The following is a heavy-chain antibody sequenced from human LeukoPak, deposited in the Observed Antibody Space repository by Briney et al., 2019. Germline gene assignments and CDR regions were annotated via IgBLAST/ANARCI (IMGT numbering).Heavy chain of an antibody. CDR3: AKDVGGTNFHYMDV. CDR1: GFSFGSFA. D-gene: IGHD1-26*01. J-gene: IGHJ6*03. CDR2: MSGSGEST. V-gene: IGHV3-23*01. Sequence: PGGSLRLSCAASGFSFGSFAMSWVRQAPGKGLEWVSAMSGSGESTYYEDSVKGRFTISRDNSKNTVDVQMNSLRAEDTAVYYCAKDVGGTNFHYMDVWGKGTTVIVSS.